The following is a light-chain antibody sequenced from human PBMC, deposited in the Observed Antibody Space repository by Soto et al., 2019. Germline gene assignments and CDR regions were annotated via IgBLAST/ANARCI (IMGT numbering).Light chain of an antibody. CDR3: QHYNSYSEA. J-gene: IGKJ1*01. CDR1: QTISSW. V-gene: IGKV1-5*03. Sequence: DIQMTQSPSTLSGSVGDRVTITCRASQTISSWLAWYQQKPGKAPKLLIYKASTLKSGVPSRFSGSGSGTEITLPISSLQPDDFAPYYCQHYNSYSEAFGQGPKVEL. CDR2: KAS.